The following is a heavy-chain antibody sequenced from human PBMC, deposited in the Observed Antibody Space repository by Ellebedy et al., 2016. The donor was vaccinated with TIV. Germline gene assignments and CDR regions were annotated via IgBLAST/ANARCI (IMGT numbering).Heavy chain of an antibody. V-gene: IGHV4-39*01. D-gene: IGHD5-18*01. CDR1: GGSISSSSYY. Sequence: SETLSLTCTVSGGSISSSSYYWGWIRQPPGKGLEWIGSIYYSGSTYYNPSLKSRVTISVDTSKNQFSLKLSSVTAADTAVYYWARHTWIQLWLGYFDLWGRGTLVTVSS. CDR2: IYYSGST. CDR3: ARHTWIQLWLGYFDL. J-gene: IGHJ2*01.